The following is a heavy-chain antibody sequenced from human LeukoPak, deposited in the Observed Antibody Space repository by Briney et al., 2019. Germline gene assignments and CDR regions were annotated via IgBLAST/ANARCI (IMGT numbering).Heavy chain of an antibody. CDR1: GFTFSKYG. D-gene: IGHD5-24*01. J-gene: IGHJ2*01. CDR2: LWYDGTNK. V-gene: IGHV3-33*01. Sequence: PGGSLRLSCAASGFTFSKYGIHWARQAPGKGLEWVTVLWYDGTNKYYADSVKGRFTISKDNSKNTVSLQMDSLRAEDTAVYYCARANYGPWYLDLWGRGTLVTVSS. CDR3: ARANYGPWYLDL.